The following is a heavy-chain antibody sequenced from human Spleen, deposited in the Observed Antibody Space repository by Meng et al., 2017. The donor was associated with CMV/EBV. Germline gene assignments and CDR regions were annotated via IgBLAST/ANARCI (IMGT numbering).Heavy chain of an antibody. Sequence: GGSLRLSCAASGFTFDTYWMHWVRQAPGKGLVWVSHINSDGSSTTYADNVQGRFTISRDNAKNTLYLQMNSLRAEDTAVYYCARDTNYCSSTSCPTYYGMDVWGQGTTVTVSS. CDR2: INSDGSST. J-gene: IGHJ6*02. D-gene: IGHD2-2*01. V-gene: IGHV3-74*01. CDR3: ARDTNYCSSTSCPTYYGMDV. CDR1: GFTFDTYW.